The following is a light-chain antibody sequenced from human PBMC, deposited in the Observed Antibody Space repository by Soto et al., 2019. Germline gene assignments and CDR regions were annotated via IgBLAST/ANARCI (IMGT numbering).Light chain of an antibody. V-gene: IGKV3-20*01. CDR3: QQYGSSLVT. Sequence: EIVLTQSPGTLSLSPGERATLSCRASQIVSSSYLAWYQQKPGQAPKLLIYGASSRATGIPDRFSGSGSVTDFTLTISRLEPEDFAVYYCQQYGSSLVTFGQGTKLEIK. CDR1: QIVSSSY. J-gene: IGKJ2*01. CDR2: GAS.